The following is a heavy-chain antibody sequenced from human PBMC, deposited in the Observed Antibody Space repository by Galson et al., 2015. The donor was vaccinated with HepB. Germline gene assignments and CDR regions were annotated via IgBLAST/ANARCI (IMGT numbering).Heavy chain of an antibody. J-gene: IGHJ6*03. D-gene: IGHD4-11*01. CDR2: IIPILGIA. CDR3: ARGGDYSNYCYMDV. CDR1: GGTFSSYA. Sequence: SVKVSCKASGGTFSSYAISWVRQAPGQGLEWMGGIIPILGIANYAQKFQGRVTITADKSTSTAYMELSSLRSEDTAVYYCARGGDYSNYCYMDVWGKGTTVTFSS. V-gene: IGHV1-69*10.